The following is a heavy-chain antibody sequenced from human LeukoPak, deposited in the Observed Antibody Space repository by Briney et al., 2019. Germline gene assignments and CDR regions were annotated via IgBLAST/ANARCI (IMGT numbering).Heavy chain of an antibody. CDR1: GYTFTGYY. Sequence: GASVKVSCTASGYTFTGYYMHWVRQAPGQGLEWMGWINPNSGGTNYAQKFQGWVTMTRDTSISTAYMELSRLRSDDTAVYYCARGPSPYSSRPNWFDPWGQGTLVTVSS. V-gene: IGHV1-2*04. CDR2: INPNSGGT. J-gene: IGHJ5*02. CDR3: ARGPSPYSSRPNWFDP. D-gene: IGHD6-13*01.